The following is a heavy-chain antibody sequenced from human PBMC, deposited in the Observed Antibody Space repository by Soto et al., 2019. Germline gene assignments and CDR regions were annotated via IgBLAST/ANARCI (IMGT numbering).Heavy chain of an antibody. V-gene: IGHV4-59*08. CDR1: GVSVSSYY. CDR3: ARRWGDYFDY. CDR2: IYYSGST. Sequence: SEPLSINCRSSGVSVSSYYSVWIRQPPGKGLEWIGYIYYSGSTNYNPSLKSRVTISVDTSKNQFSLKLSSVTAADTAVYYRARRWGDYFDYWGQGTLVTVSS. J-gene: IGHJ4*02. D-gene: IGHD3-16*01.